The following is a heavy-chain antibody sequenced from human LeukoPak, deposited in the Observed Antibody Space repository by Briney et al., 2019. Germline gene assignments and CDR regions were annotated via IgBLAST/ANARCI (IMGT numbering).Heavy chain of an antibody. V-gene: IGHV1-2*06. CDR3: ARAYYYDSSGYSTSYYFDY. Sequence: HRASVKVSCKASGYTFTGYYMHWVRQAPGQGLEWMGRLNPNNGGTNYAQKFQGRVTMTSDTSVKTAYMELSRLRPDDTAVYYCARAYYYDSSGYSTSYYFDYWGQGTLVTVSS. CDR1: GYTFTGYY. J-gene: IGHJ4*02. D-gene: IGHD3-22*01. CDR2: LNPNNGGT.